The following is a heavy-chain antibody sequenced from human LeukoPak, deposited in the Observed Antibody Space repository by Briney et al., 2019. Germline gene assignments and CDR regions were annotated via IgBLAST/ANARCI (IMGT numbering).Heavy chain of an antibody. V-gene: IGHV4-59*13. CDR1: GGSISSYY. J-gene: IGHJ4*02. CDR2: IHYSGST. CDR3: ARDAGATAY. Sequence: SETLSLTCTVSGGSISSYYWSWIRQSPGKGLEWIGYIHYSGSTSYNPSLKSRVTISVDTSKNQFSLKLTSVTSADTAVYYCARDAGATAYWGQGALVTVSS. D-gene: IGHD4/OR15-4a*01.